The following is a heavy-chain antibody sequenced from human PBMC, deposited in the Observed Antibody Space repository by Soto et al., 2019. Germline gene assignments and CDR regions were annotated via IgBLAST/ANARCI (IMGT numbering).Heavy chain of an antibody. V-gene: IGHV1-8*01. J-gene: IGHJ3*02. CDR3: ARVSYDCWSGHYNLGRDDAFDI. D-gene: IGHD3-3*01. Sequence: QVQLVQSGAEAKKPGASVKVSCKASGYTFTSYDINWVRQATGQGLEWMGWMNPNSGNPGYAQKFQGRVTMTRNTSISTAYMELSSMRSEDTAVYYCARVSYDCWSGHYNLGRDDAFDIWGQGTMVTVSS. CDR2: MNPNSGNP. CDR1: GYTFTSYD.